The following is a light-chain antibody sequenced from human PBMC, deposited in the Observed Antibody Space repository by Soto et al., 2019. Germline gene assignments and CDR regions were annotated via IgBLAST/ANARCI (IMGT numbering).Light chain of an antibody. CDR1: QSVSSSY. Sequence: IVLTQSPFALSMSQGERATLSCRASQSVSSSYLAWYQQNPGQAPRLLIYGASTRATGIPARFSGSGSGTEFTLTISSLQSEDFAVYYCQQYNTWPPLTFGGGTKVDIK. CDR3: QQYNTWPPLT. CDR2: GAS. J-gene: IGKJ4*01. V-gene: IGKV3-15*01.